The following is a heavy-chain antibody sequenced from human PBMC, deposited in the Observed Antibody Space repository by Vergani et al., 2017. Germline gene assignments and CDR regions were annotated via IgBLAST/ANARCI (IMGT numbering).Heavy chain of an antibody. Sequence: QVQLVESGGGVVQPGRSLRLSCAASGFTFSSYAMHWVRQAPGKGLEWVAVISYDGSNKYYADSVKGRFTISRDKSKNTLYLQMNSLRAEDTAVYYCARDHGLSSGWYSNWFDPWGQGTLVTVSS. CDR2: ISYDGSNK. CDR3: ARDHGLSSGWYSNWFDP. V-gene: IGHV3-30-3*01. D-gene: IGHD6-19*01. J-gene: IGHJ5*02. CDR1: GFTFSSYA.